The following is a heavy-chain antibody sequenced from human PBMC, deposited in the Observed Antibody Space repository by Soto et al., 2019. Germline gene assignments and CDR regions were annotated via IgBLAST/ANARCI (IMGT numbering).Heavy chain of an antibody. CDR3: ARQLPVGATSWFDP. V-gene: IGHV4-39*01. J-gene: IGHJ5*02. D-gene: IGHD1-26*01. CDR2: LYYGGST. CDR1: GGSINSDDSF. Sequence: SETLSLTCSVSGGSINSDDSFWGWVRQSPGKGLEWIGSLYYGGSTFYNPSLKSRVTISLDTSKNQFSLRLTSVTAADTAISYCARQLPVGATSWFDPWGQGTLVTVSS.